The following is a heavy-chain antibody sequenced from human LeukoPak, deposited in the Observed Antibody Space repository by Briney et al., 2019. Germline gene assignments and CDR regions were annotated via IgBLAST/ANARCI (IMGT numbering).Heavy chain of an antibody. CDR2: IYYSGST. D-gene: IGHD3-22*01. CDR1: GGSISSGGYY. CDR3: ARAGGYYDSSGLGY. V-gene: IGHV4-31*03. J-gene: IGHJ4*02. Sequence: PSETLSLTCTVSGGSISSGGYYWSWIRQHPGKGLEWIGYIYYSGSTYYNPSLKSRVTISVDTSKNQFSLKLSSVTAADTAAYYCARAGGYYDSSGLGYWGQGTLVTVSS.